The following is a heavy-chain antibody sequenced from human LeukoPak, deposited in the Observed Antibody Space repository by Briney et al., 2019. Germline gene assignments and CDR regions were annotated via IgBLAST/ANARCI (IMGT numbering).Heavy chain of an antibody. Sequence: SETLSLTCTVSGGSISSYYWSWIRQPPGKGLEWIGYIYYSGSTNYNPSLKSRVTISVDTSKNQFSLKLSSVTAADTAVYYCASTPALFDWSASGYYYGMDVWGQGTTVTVSS. CDR3: ASTPALFDWSASGYYYGMDV. V-gene: IGHV4-59*01. D-gene: IGHD3-9*01. CDR2: IYYSGST. J-gene: IGHJ6*02. CDR1: GGSISSYY.